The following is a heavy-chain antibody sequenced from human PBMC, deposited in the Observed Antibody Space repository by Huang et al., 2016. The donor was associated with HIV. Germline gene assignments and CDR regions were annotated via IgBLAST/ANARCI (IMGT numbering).Heavy chain of an antibody. Sequence: QVQLQESGPGLVKPSQTLSLTCSVSGGSISSGNYYWSWIRQPAGKGLEWIGQIYTSGTTSYNSSLKSRVTISVATSKNQFSLKLSSVTAADTAVYYCARLTGYSTFDIWGHGTVVTVSS. CDR3: ARLTGYSTFDI. CDR2: IYTSGTT. D-gene: IGHD3-9*01. CDR1: GGSISSGNYY. J-gene: IGHJ3*02. V-gene: IGHV4-61*09.